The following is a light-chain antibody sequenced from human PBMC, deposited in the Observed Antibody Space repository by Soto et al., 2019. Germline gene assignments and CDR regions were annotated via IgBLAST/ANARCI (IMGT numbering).Light chain of an antibody. V-gene: IGLV2-14*03. CDR2: DVS. J-gene: IGLJ1*01. CDR3: FSYTTSSTYV. Sequence: QSVLTQPASVSGSPGQSITISCTGTSSDVGAYNYVSWYQQLPGKAPKLMIYDVSNRPSGVSNRFSGSKSGNTASLTISGLRAEDETDYYCFSYTTSSTYVFGTGTKVTVL. CDR1: SSDVGAYNY.